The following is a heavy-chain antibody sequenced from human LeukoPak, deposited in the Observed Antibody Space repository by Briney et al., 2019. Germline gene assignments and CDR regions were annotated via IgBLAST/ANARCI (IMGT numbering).Heavy chain of an antibody. D-gene: IGHD6-19*01. CDR2: IYSGGST. Sequence: GGSLRLSCAASGFTVRSNYMSWVRQAPGKGLEWVSVIYSGGSTYYADSVKGRFTISRDNSKNTLCLQMNSLRAEDTAVYYCARSPYSSGWHYFDYWGQGTLVTVSS. CDR1: GFTVRSNY. CDR3: ARSPYSSGWHYFDY. V-gene: IGHV3-66*02. J-gene: IGHJ4*02.